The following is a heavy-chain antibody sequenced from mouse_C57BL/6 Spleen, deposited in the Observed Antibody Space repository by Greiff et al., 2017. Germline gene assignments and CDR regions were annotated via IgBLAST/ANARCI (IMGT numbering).Heavy chain of an antibody. J-gene: IGHJ4*01. V-gene: IGHV1-50*01. Sequence: QVQLQQPGAELVKPGASVKLSCKASGYTFTSYWMQWVKQRPGQGLEWIGEIDPSDSYTNYNQKFKGKATLTVDTSSSTAYMQLSSLTSEDSAVYYCARGLLQGVYYYAMDYWGQGTSVTVSS. CDR2: IDPSDSYT. CDR1: GYTFTSYW. D-gene: IGHD1-1*01. CDR3: ARGLLQGVYYYAMDY.